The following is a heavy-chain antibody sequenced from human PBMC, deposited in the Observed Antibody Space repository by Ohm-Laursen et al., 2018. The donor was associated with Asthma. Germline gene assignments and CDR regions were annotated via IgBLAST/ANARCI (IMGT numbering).Heavy chain of an antibody. CDR3: ARESSRGGNLDY. V-gene: IGHV3-30*03. Sequence: SLRLSCAASGFTFSSYGMHWVRQAPGKGLERVAVISYDGSNKYYADSVKGRFTISRDNSKNTLYLQMNSLRAEDTAVYYCARESSRGGNLDYWGQGTLVTVSS. D-gene: IGHD3-10*01. CDR1: GFTFSSYG. J-gene: IGHJ4*02. CDR2: ISYDGSNK.